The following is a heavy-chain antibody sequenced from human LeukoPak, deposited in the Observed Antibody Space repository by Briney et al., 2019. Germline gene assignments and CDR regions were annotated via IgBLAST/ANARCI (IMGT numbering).Heavy chain of an antibody. CDR1: GFTFSGYY. Sequence: GASGNVCCTSSGFTFSGYYMHLVRQAPGQGLEWMAWISPNSGGTYYVQTFQGRVTVTRDTSISTDYMEISGMTSDDTALYYCAREPSCSGGYDYGGQGTLVTVSS. CDR3: AREPSCSGGYDY. D-gene: IGHD3-10*02. CDR2: ISPNSGGT. J-gene: IGHJ4*02. V-gene: IGHV1-2*02.